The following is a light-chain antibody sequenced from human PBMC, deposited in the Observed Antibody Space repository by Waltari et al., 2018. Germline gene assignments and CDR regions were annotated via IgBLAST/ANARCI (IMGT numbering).Light chain of an antibody. V-gene: IGLV4-69*01. J-gene: IGLJ3*02. CDR1: SDKINYG. Sequence: QLVVTQLPSASASLGASVKLTCTLISDKINYGIAWHQQQPGKGPRYLMKVNNDGTHVKADGIPDRFSASSSGAERYLTISSVQSEDEGDYYCQTWGTGFWVFGGGTKLTVL. CDR3: QTWGTGFWV. CDR2: VNNDGTH.